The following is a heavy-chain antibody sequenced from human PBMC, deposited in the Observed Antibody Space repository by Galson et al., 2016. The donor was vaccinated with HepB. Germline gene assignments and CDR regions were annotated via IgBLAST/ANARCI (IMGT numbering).Heavy chain of an antibody. V-gene: IGHV3-23*01. CDR2: IGGSGGRT. D-gene: IGHD1-26*01. CDR3: AKVLRRVPLLFDY. Sequence: SLRLSCAASGFTFNYYAMSWVRQAPGKGLEWVSAIGGSGGRTYYADSVKGRFTISRDNSKNTLYLQMNSLRAEDTAVYYCAKVLRRVPLLFDYWGQGTLVTVSS. CDR1: GFTFNYYA. J-gene: IGHJ4*02.